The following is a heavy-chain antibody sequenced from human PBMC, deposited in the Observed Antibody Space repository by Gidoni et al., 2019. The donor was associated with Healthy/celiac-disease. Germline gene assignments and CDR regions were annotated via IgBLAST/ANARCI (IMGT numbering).Heavy chain of an antibody. CDR1: GFPFSDYY. J-gene: IGHJ6*02. V-gene: IGHV3-11*01. Sequence: QVQLVESGGGLGKPGGSLRLSRAASGFPFSDYYMSWIRQAPGKGLEWVSYISSSGSTIYYADAVKVRFTISRDNAKNSLYLQMNSLRAEDTAVYYCARCSHYGVGMDVWGQGTTVTVSS. CDR3: ARCSHYGVGMDV. D-gene: IGHD4-17*01. CDR2: ISSSGSTI.